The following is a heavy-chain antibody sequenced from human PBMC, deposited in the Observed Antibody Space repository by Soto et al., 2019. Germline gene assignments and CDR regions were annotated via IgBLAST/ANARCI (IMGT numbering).Heavy chain of an antibody. CDR3: ARLTHYYYEDTFDY. D-gene: IGHD3-10*01. J-gene: IGHJ4*02. CDR2: IYYDGSI. CDR1: GASIRSSTFY. Sequence: SETLSLTCTVSGASIRSSTFYWGWIRQPPGKGLESIANIYYDGSIYYNPSLKSRLTVSIDTPKNQFSLRLSSVTAADTAVYYCARLTHYYYEDTFDYWGQGTLVTVSS. V-gene: IGHV4-39*07.